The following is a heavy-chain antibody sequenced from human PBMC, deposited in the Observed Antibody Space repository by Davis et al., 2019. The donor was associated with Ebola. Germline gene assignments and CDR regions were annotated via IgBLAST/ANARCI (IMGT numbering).Heavy chain of an antibody. CDR2: ISSSISYI. Sequence: GESLKISCAASGFTFSSYSMNWVRQAPGKGLEWVSSISSSISYIYYADAVKGRFTISRDNAKNSLYLQMNSLRAEDTAVYYCARFYGSGSYYPYYFDYWGQGTLVTVSS. D-gene: IGHD3-10*01. CDR1: GFTFSSYS. V-gene: IGHV3-21*01. J-gene: IGHJ4*02. CDR3: ARFYGSGSYYPYYFDY.